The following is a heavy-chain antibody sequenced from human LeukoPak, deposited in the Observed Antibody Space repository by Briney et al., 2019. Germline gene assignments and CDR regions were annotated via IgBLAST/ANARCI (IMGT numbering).Heavy chain of an antibody. CDR2: ISGSGVST. J-gene: IGHJ6*02. Sequence: GGSLRLSCAASGFTVSNYAMTWVRQAPGRGLEWVSTISGSGVSTYYADSVKARFTISRDSSKNTLCLQMTSLRAGDTAVYYCAKGAGYDYYGVDVWGQGTTVTVSS. CDR3: AKGAGYDYYGVDV. CDR1: GFTVSNYA. V-gene: IGHV3-23*01.